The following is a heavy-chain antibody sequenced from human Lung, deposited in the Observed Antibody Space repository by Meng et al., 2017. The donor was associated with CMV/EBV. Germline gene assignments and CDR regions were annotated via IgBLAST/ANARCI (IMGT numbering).Heavy chain of an antibody. CDR2: IIPIFDTA. V-gene: IGHV1-69*05. CDR1: GGTFSSYA. J-gene: IGHJ6*02. Sequence: SVKVSXKASGGTFSSYAISWVRQAPGQGLEWMGGIIPIFDTANYAQKFQGRVTITTDESTSTAYMELSSLRSEDTAVYYCATLPEGAIFGDYGMDVWGQGTTVTVSS. D-gene: IGHD3-3*01. CDR3: ATLPEGAIFGDYGMDV.